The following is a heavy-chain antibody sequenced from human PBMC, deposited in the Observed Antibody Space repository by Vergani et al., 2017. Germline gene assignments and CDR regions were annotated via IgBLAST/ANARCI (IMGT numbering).Heavy chain of an antibody. Sequence: QVQLQESGPGLVKPSETLSLTCTVSGGSISSYYWSWIRQPPGKGLEWIGYIYYSGSTNYNPSLKSRVTISVDTSKNQFSLKLSSVTAADTAVYYCAKALGLLYRAAFDIWGQGTMVTVSS. CDR1: GGSISSYY. CDR2: IYYSGST. CDR3: AKALGLLYRAAFDI. J-gene: IGHJ3*02. V-gene: IGHV4-59*08. D-gene: IGHD2-2*02.